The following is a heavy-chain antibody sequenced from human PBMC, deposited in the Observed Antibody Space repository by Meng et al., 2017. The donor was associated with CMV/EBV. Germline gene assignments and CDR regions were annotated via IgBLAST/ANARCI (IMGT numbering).Heavy chain of an antibody. J-gene: IGHJ6*02. CDR2: IIPSLGIA. Sequence: SVKVSCKASGGTFSSYAISWVRQAPGQGLEWMGWIIPSLGIANYAQKFQGRVTITADKSTSTAYMELSSLRSEDTAVYYCARHHGSIAVAGTPPYSDYYYGMDVWGQGTTVTVSS. D-gene: IGHD6-19*01. V-gene: IGHV1-69*10. CDR1: GGTFSSYA. CDR3: ARHHGSIAVAGTPPYSDYYYGMDV.